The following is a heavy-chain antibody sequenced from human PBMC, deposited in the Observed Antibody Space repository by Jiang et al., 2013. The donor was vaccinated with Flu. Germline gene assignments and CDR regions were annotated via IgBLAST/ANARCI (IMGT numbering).Heavy chain of an antibody. D-gene: IGHD3-3*01. J-gene: IGHJ4*03. CDR2: INPSGGST. V-gene: IGHV1-46*01. CDR3: ARVDTIFGVVTDFDY. CDR1: GYTFTSYY. Sequence: CKASGYTFTSYYMHWVRQAPGQGLEWMGIINPSGGSTSYAQKFQGRVTMTRDTSTSTAYMELRSLRSDDTAVYYCARVDTIFGVVTDFDYWGQGTTVTVSS.